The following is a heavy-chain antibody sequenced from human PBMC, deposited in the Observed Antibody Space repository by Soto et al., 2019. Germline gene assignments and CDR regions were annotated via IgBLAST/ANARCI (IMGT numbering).Heavy chain of an antibody. D-gene: IGHD4-17*01. CDR2: ISRSGNTI. V-gene: IGHV3-11*01. CDR1: GFTFSDYY. Sequence: QVQLVESGGGLVKPGGSLRLSCAASGFTFSDYYMSWFRQAPGKGLEWVTYISRSGNTIYHADSVKGRFTISRDNGNNSVFLQMNSLRAEDTAVYYCAGGTVTTLGVYHYGMDVWGQGTTVTVSS. CDR3: AGGTVTTLGVYHYGMDV. J-gene: IGHJ6*02.